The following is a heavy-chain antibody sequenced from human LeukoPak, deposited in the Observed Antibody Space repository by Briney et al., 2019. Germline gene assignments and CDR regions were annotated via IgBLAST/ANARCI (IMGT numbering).Heavy chain of an antibody. Sequence: ASVKVPCKASGYTFTSYDINWVRQATGQGLEWMGWMNPNSGNTGYAQKFQGRVTMTRNTSISTAYMELSSLRSEDTAVYYCARGYCSGGSCYSPAGYWGQGTLVTVSS. V-gene: IGHV1-8*01. J-gene: IGHJ4*02. CDR2: MNPNSGNT. D-gene: IGHD2-15*01. CDR1: GYTFTSYD. CDR3: ARGYCSGGSCYSPAGY.